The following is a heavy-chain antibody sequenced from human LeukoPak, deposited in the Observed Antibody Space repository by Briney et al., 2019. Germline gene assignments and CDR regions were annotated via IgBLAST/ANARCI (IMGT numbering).Heavy chain of an antibody. J-gene: IGHJ6*03. CDR3: AKEAGDYYDSSGYLLWGYYYYYMDV. Sequence: PGGTLRLSCAASGFTFSSYGMSWVRQAPGKGLEWVSAISGSGGSTYYADSVEGRFTISRDNSKNTLYLQMNSLRAEDTAVYYCAKEAGDYYDSSGYLLWGYYYYYMDVWGKGTTVTISS. CDR1: GFTFSSYG. V-gene: IGHV3-23*01. D-gene: IGHD3-22*01. CDR2: ISGSGGST.